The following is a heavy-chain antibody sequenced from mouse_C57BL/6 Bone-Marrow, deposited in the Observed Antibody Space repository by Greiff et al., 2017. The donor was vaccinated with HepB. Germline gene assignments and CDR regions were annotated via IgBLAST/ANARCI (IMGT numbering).Heavy chain of an antibody. D-gene: IGHD2-4*01. J-gene: IGHJ4*01. V-gene: IGHV5-4*03. CDR1: GFTFSSYA. Sequence: EVMLVESGGGLVKPGGSLKLSCAASGFTFSSYAMSWVRQTPEKRLEWVATISDGGSYTYYPDNVKGRFTISRDNAKNNLYLQMSHLKSEDTAMYYCARVRIRRYYYAMDYWGQGTSVTVSS. CDR3: ARVRIRRYYYAMDY. CDR2: ISDGGSYT.